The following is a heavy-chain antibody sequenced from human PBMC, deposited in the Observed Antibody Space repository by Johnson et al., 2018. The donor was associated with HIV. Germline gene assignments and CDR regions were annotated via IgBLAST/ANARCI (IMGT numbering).Heavy chain of an antibody. J-gene: IGHJ3*02. V-gene: IGHV3-74*01. D-gene: IGHD5-12*01. CDR2: SNSDGSSS. CDR1: GFTFTTYA. Sequence: MLLVESGGGVVQPGRSLRLSCAASGFTFTTYAMHWVRQAPGKGLVWVSRSNSDGSSSTYAASVKGRFTISSDKAKTTLYLQMNSLRAEDTAVYYCAKDRGYEDAFDIWGQGTMVTVSS. CDR3: AKDRGYEDAFDI.